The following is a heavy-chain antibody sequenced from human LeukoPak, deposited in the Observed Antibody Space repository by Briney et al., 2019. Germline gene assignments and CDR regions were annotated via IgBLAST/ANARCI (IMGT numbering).Heavy chain of an antibody. CDR2: ISAYNGNT. Sequence: ASVKVSCKASGYTFTSYGISWVRQAPGQGLEWMGWISAYNGNTNYAQKLQGRVTTTTDTSTSTAYMELRSLRSDDTAVYYCARVANWNYGLEYYFDYWGQGTLVTVSS. J-gene: IGHJ4*02. V-gene: IGHV1-18*01. D-gene: IGHD1-7*01. CDR3: ARVANWNYGLEYYFDY. CDR1: GYTFTSYG.